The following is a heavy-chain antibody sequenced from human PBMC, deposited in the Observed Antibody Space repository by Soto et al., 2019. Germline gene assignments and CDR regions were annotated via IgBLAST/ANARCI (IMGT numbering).Heavy chain of an antibody. D-gene: IGHD4-4*01. V-gene: IGHV3-33*01. Sequence: GGSLRLSCAASGFTLGNYGMHWFRQAPGKGLEWVALIWSDGNNKYYADSVKGRFTISRDNSKNTQSLEMNSLRAEDTAVYYCARARSNSYYYGMDVWGQGTTVTVSS. J-gene: IGHJ6*02. CDR1: GFTLGNYG. CDR2: IWSDGNNK. CDR3: ARARSNSYYYGMDV.